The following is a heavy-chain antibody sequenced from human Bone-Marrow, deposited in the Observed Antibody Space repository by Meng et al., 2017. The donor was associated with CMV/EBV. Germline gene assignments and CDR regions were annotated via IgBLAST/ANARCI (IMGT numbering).Heavy chain of an antibody. D-gene: IGHD3-3*01. V-gene: IGHV3-21*01. CDR1: GFTFSSYS. J-gene: IGHJ6*02. CDR3: VRDSAHYDFWVSSGMDV. Sequence: GESLKISCAASGFTFSSYSMNWVRQAPGKGLEWVSSISSSSSYIYYADSVKGQFTISRDNAKNSLYLQMNSLRAEDTAVYYCVRDSAHYDFWVSSGMDVWGQGTTVTVSS. CDR2: ISSSSSYI.